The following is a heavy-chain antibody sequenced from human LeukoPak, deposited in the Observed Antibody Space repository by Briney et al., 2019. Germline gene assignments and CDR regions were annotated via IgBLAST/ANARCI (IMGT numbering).Heavy chain of an antibody. CDR1: GGSISSGTSY. CDR2: IYTSGNT. D-gene: IGHD6-6*01. Sequence: SQTLSPTCTVSGGSISSGTSYWSWIRQPAGKGLEWIGHIYTSGNTNYNPSLKSRVTISVDTSKNQFSLKLSSVTAADTAVYYCARDSSSPRVKYFQHWGQGTLVTVSS. V-gene: IGHV4-61*09. J-gene: IGHJ1*01. CDR3: ARDSSSPRVKYFQH.